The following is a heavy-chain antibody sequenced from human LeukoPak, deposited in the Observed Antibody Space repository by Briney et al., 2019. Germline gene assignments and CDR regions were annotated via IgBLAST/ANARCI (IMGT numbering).Heavy chain of an antibody. D-gene: IGHD1-26*01. J-gene: IGHJ3*02. Sequence: SETLSLTCTVSGYSISSSYYWDWIRQPPGKGLEWIGSIYYSGSTYYNPSLKSRVTISVDTSKNQFSLKLSSVTAADTAVYFCARSTEGSFGAFDIWAQGTMVTVSA. V-gene: IGHV4-38-2*02. CDR2: IYYSGST. CDR1: GYSISSSYY. CDR3: ARSTEGSFGAFDI.